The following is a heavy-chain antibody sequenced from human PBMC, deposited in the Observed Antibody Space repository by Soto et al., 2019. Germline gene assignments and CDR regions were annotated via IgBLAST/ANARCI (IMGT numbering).Heavy chain of an antibody. Sequence: QVQLQQSGPGLVKTSQTLSLTCAISGDSVSSNSATWDCIRKSPSRGLEWLGRTYYRSKWYNDYAVSVKRRITIIPDTSNIPLSLQLNSVTPDDTAVYYCARLIGNSWLDAWGQGTLVNVSS. V-gene: IGHV6-1*01. CDR1: GDSVSSNSAT. D-gene: IGHD2-8*01. CDR3: ARLIGNSWLDA. CDR2: TYYRSKWYN. J-gene: IGHJ5*02.